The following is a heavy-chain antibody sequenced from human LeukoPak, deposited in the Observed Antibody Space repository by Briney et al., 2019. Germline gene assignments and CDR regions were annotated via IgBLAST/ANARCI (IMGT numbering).Heavy chain of an antibody. CDR1: GFSFSSYW. V-gene: IGHV3-74*01. CDR3: ARGMLMVRGVISD. Sequence: GGSLRLSCAASGFSFSSYWMHWVRQAPGKGLVWVSRINSDGSSTSYADSVKGRFTISRDNAKNTLYLQMNSLRAGDTAVYYCARGMLMVRGVISDWGQGTLVTVSS. D-gene: IGHD3-10*01. CDR2: INSDGSST. J-gene: IGHJ4*02.